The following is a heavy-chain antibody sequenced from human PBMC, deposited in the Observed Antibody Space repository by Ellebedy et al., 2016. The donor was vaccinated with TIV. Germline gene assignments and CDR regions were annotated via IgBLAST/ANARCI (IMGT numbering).Heavy chain of an antibody. Sequence: ASVKVSCKASGNTFSSYYMHWVRQAPGQGLEWLGRIIPILGIANYAQTFQGRLTITADKSTRTVYMELSSLTSDDTAVYYCARDAIQFLEWVYEYAMDVWGQGTTVTVSS. J-gene: IGHJ6*01. V-gene: IGHV1-69*04. CDR2: IIPILGIA. D-gene: IGHD3-3*01. CDR1: GNTFSSYY. CDR3: ARDAIQFLEWVYEYAMDV.